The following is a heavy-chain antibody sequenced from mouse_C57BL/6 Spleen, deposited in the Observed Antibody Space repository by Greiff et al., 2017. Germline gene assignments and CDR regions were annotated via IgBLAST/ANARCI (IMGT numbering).Heavy chain of an antibody. CDR3: ARHYYGTVAGGDYFDY. CDR2: ISSGGSYT. V-gene: IGHV5-6*01. J-gene: IGHJ2*01. CDR1: GFTFSSYG. D-gene: IGHD1-1*01. Sequence: EVNVVESGGDLVKPGGSLKLSCAASGFTFSSYGMSWVRQTPDKRLEWVATISSGGSYTYYPDSVKGRFTISRDNAKNTLYRQMSSLKSEDTAMYYCARHYYGTVAGGDYFDYWGQGTTLTVSS.